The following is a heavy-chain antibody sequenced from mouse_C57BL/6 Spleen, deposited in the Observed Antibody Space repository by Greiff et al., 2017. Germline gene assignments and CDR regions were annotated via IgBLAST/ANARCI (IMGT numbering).Heavy chain of an antibody. J-gene: IGHJ1*03. D-gene: IGHD1-1*01. CDR2: IDPSDSET. CDR3: AIYYSGSSTRYIDV. V-gene: IGHV1-52*01. Sequence: QVQLQQPGAELVRPGSSVKLSCKASGYTFTSYWMHWVKQRPIQGLEWIGNIDPSDSETHYNQKFKDKATLTVDKSSSTAYMQLSSLTSQDSAVYTCAIYYSGSSTRYIDVWGTGTTVTVSS. CDR1: GYTFTSYW.